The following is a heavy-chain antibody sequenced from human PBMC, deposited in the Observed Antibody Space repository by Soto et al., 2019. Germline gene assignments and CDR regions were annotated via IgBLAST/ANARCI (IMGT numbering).Heavy chain of an antibody. Sequence: ASVKVSCKVSGYTFTEVSMHWVRQAPGKGLEWMGGFDPEDGETIYAQKFQGRVTMTEDTSTDTAYMELSSLRSEDTAVYYFAPVDIVATREYYFDYWGQGTLVTVSS. V-gene: IGHV1-24*01. J-gene: IGHJ4*02. CDR3: APVDIVATREYYFDY. D-gene: IGHD5-12*01. CDR2: FDPEDGET. CDR1: GYTFTEVS.